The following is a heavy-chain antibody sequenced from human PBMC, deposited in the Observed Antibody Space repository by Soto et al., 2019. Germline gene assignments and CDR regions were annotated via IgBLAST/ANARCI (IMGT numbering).Heavy chain of an antibody. CDR1: GGSISAFY. CDR3: ARAGYCSGGSCYSSLLFDY. CDR2: IFYSGST. V-gene: IGHV4-59*01. D-gene: IGHD2-15*01. Sequence: SETLSLTCSVSGGSISAFYWSWIRQPPGKGLEWIGYIFYSGSTNYNPSLKSRVTISVDTSKNQFSLKLSSVTAADTAVYYCARAGYCSGGSCYSSLLFDYWGQGTLVT. J-gene: IGHJ4*02.